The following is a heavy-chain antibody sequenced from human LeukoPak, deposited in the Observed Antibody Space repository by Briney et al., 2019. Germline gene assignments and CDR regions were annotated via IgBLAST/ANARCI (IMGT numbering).Heavy chain of an antibody. Sequence: ASVKVSCKASGYTLTDYHMHWVRQAPGQGLEWMGWINPITGGTNYAQNFQGRVTMTRDTSISTAYMELSRLRSDDTAVYYCARGHFPGKDYWGQGTLVTVSS. CDR2: INPITGGT. J-gene: IGHJ4*02. D-gene: IGHD1-14*01. V-gene: IGHV1-2*02. CDR1: GYTLTDYH. CDR3: ARGHFPGKDY.